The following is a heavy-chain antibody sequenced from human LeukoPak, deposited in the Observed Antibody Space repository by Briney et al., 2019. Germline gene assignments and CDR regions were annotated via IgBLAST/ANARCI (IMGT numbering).Heavy chain of an antibody. CDR1: GGSISSSSYY. Sequence: SETLSLTCTVSGGSISSSSYYWGWIRQPPGKGLEWIGSIYYSGSTYYNPSLKSRVTISVDTSKNQFSPKLSSVTAADTAVYYCARQDYDFWSGYSVRNSRMGVWGQGTTVTVSS. CDR2: IYYSGST. CDR3: ARQDYDFWSGYSVRNSRMGV. V-gene: IGHV4-39*01. J-gene: IGHJ6*02. D-gene: IGHD3-3*01.